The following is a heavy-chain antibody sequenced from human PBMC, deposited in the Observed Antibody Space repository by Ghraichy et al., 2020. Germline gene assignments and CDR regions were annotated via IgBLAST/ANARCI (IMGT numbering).Heavy chain of an antibody. CDR1: GGSISSAGYS. CDR3: ARTGIGCSAGNCYSGQTYYGMDV. D-gene: IGHD2-21*02. CDR2: LYHSGGS. Sequence: SETLSLTCAVSGGSISSAGYSWSWIRQPPGKGLEWVGHLYHSGGSYYNPSLKSRVAMSIDRSRNRFSLNLSSVTAADTAVYFCARTGIGCSAGNCYSGQTYYGMDVWGQGTTVTVSS. V-gene: IGHV4-30-2*01. J-gene: IGHJ6*02.